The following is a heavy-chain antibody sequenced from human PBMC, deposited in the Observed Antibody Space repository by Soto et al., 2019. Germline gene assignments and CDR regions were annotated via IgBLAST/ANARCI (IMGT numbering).Heavy chain of an antibody. CDR2: IYYSGNT. CDR1: GVSIGSGDYY. Sequence: PSETLSLTCTVSGVSIGSGDYYWSWIRQPPGKGLEWIGYIYYSGNTYYNPSLKSRVAISVDTSKNQFSLKLSSVIAADTAVYYCARRMGEASGIFDYGGKEPRVTVPS. D-gene: IGHD3-16*01. CDR3: ARRMGEASGIFDY. J-gene: IGHJ4*02. V-gene: IGHV4-61*08.